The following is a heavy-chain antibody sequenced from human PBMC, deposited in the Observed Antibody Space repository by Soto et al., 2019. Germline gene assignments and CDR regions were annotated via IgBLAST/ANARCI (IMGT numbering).Heavy chain of an antibody. CDR2: IHREGSV. CDR1: GAAINSGDYY. D-gene: IGHD3-16*01. Sequence: PPETLSPTCAVSGAAINSGDYYWSWIRQHPGKGLEWIGFIHREGSVDYNPSLRSRVTLSLDTSKNEFSLNLRSLTAADTAIYYCARRSNYAAGRRFDPWGQGTLVTVSS. V-gene: IGHV4-30-4*01. J-gene: IGHJ5*02. CDR3: ARRSNYAAGRRFDP.